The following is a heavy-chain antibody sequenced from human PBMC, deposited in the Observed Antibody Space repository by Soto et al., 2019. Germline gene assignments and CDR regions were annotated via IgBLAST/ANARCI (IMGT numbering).Heavy chain of an antibody. V-gene: IGHV3-30*03. Sequence: QVQLVESGGGVVQPGRSLRLSCAASGLTFSTYEMHWVRQAPGKGLEWVAVISYDGSDTYYADSVKGLFTISRDNSKNSVYLQMNSLRADDTAVFYCARDRDCSSTSCYNAFDIWGQGTMVTVSS. J-gene: IGHJ3*02. D-gene: IGHD2-2*01. CDR2: ISYDGSDT. CDR3: ARDRDCSSTSCYNAFDI. CDR1: GLTFSTYE.